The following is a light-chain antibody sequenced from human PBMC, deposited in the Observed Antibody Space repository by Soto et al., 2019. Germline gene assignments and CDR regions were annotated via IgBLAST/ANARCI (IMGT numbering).Light chain of an antibody. Sequence: IPMTQSPSSLSASVGDRVTITCRASQSISSYLNWYQQKPGKAPKFLIYAASSLQSGVPSRFSGSGSGTDFTLTISSLQPEDFATYYCQQSYSRPITFGQGTRLEIK. CDR2: AAS. CDR1: QSISSY. J-gene: IGKJ5*01. CDR3: QQSYSRPIT. V-gene: IGKV1-39*01.